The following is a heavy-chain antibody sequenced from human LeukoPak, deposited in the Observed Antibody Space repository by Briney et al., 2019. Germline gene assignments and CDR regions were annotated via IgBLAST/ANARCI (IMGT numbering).Heavy chain of an antibody. V-gene: IGHV1-69*05. CDR3: ARVRWLQNDAYFDY. Sequence: SVKVSCKASGGSFSSYAISWVRQAPGQGLEWMGGIIPIFGTANYAQKFQGRVTITTDESTSTAYMELSSLRSEDTAVYYCARVRWLQNDAYFDYWGQGTLVTVSS. J-gene: IGHJ4*02. CDR2: IIPIFGTA. CDR1: GGSFSSYA. D-gene: IGHD5-24*01.